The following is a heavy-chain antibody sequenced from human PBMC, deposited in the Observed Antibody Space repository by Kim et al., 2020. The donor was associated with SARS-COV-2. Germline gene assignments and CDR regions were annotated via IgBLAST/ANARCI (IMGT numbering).Heavy chain of an antibody. CDR2: IYFTGST. Sequence: SETLSLTCSVAGGSISSHYWSWIRRPPGEGLELIGYIYFTGSTNYNPSLKSRVTISVDTSKNQFFLKLTSVTAADTPVYYCPRGPSGWGFDPWGQGTLV. CDR3: PRGPSGWGFDP. J-gene: IGHJ5*02. CDR1: GGSISSHY. D-gene: IGHD6-19*01. V-gene: IGHV4-59*11.